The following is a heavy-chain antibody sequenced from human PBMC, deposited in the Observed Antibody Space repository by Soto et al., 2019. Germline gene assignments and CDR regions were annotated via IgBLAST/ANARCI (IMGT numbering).Heavy chain of an antibody. CDR1: GGSFSGYY. CDR2: INHSGST. CDR3: ARESGYDFWSGYYMAYYYYGMDV. Sequence: RSLTCAVYGGSFSGYYWSWIRQPPGKGLEWIGEINHSGSTNYNPSLKSRVTISVDTSKNQFSLKLSSVTAADTAVYYCARESGYDFWSGYYMAYYYYGMDVWGQGTTVTVSS. D-gene: IGHD3-3*01. J-gene: IGHJ6*02. V-gene: IGHV4-34*01.